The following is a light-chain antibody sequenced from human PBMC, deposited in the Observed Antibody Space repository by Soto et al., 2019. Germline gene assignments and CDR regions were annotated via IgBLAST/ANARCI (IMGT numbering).Light chain of an antibody. Sequence: EIVMTQSPATLSVSPGERATLSCRASQSVSSNLAWYQQKPGQAPRLLIYGASTRATGIPARFSGSGSGTEFTLTISSPQSEDLAVYYCQQYNNWPRGTFGQGTKVEIK. J-gene: IGKJ1*01. V-gene: IGKV3-15*01. CDR2: GAS. CDR1: QSVSSN. CDR3: QQYNNWPRGT.